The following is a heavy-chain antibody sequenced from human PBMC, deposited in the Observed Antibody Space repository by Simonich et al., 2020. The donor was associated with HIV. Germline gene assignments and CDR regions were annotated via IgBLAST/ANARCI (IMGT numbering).Heavy chain of an antibody. CDR3: ARRDRELILYFDY. Sequence: QVQLQQWGAGLLKPSETLSLTCAVYGGSFSGYYWSWIRQPPGKGLEWIGEINHSENTNDKSYLNSRATISVDKSKNQFSLKLSSVTAADTAIYYCARRDRELILYFDYWGQGNLVTVSS. V-gene: IGHV4-34*04. D-gene: IGHD3-3*01. CDR1: GGSFSGYY. CDR2: INHSENT. J-gene: IGHJ4*02.